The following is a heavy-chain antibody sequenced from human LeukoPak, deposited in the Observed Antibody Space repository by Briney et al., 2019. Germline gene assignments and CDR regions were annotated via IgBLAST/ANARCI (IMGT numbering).Heavy chain of an antibody. J-gene: IGHJ4*02. D-gene: IGHD6-19*01. CDR1: GGSISSSSYY. CDR2: IYYDGNT. Sequence: SETLSLTCTVSGGSISSSSYYWGWIRQPPGKGLEWIGSIYYDGNTYYNPSLESRVTMSVDTSNNHFSLKVSSVTAADTAVYYCARRQWLVEPFDYWGQGTLVTVSS. CDR3: ARRQWLVEPFDY. V-gene: IGHV4-39*02.